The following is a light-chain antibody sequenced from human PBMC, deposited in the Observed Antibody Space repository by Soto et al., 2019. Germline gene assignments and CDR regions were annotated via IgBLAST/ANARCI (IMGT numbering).Light chain of an antibody. Sequence: DIQMTQSPSTLSASVGDRVTITCRVSQSISRRLAWYQQKPGEAPKLLIYGASSLESGVPSRCTGSGSGAEFTLTISGLQPDDFATYYCQQYNGYSGTFGQGTKLEIK. CDR1: QSISRR. V-gene: IGKV1-5*01. CDR3: QQYNGYSGT. J-gene: IGKJ2*01. CDR2: GAS.